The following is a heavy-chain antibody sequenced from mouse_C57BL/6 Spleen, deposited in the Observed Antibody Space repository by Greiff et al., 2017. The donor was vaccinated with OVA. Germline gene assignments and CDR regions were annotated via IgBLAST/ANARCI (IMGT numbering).Heavy chain of an antibody. Sequence: QVQLQQSGAELVKPGASVKLSCKASGYTFTSYWMQWVKQRPGQGLEWIGEIDPSDSYTNYNQKFKGKATLTVDTSSSTAYMQLSSLTSEDSAVYYCARKDPGGRVDYWGQGTTLTVSS. CDR1: GYTFTSYW. D-gene: IGHD3-3*01. CDR3: ARKDPGGRVDY. CDR2: IDPSDSYT. V-gene: IGHV1-50*01. J-gene: IGHJ2*01.